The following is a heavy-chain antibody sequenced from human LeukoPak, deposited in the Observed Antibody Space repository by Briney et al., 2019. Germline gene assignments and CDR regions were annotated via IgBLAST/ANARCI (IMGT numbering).Heavy chain of an antibody. V-gene: IGHV1-2*02. J-gene: IGHJ4*02. CDR2: IRPNSGGT. CDR1: GYTFGAYY. D-gene: IGHD1-26*01. Sequence: GASVKVSCKASGYTFGAYYMYWVRQAPGQGLEWMGWIRPNSGGTNYTQKFQGRVTMTMDTSISTAYMELSRLRSDDTAVYYCARDLSNFGSYFDYWGQGTLVTVSS. CDR3: ARDLSNFGSYFDY.